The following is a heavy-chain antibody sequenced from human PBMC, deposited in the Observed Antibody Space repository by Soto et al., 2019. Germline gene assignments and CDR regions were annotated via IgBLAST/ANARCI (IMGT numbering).Heavy chain of an antibody. D-gene: IGHD4-17*01. Sequence: SETLSLTCTVSGGSISSSIYYWGWIRQPPGKGLEWIGSIYYSGSTYYNPSLKSRVTISVDTSKNQFSLKLSSVTAADTAVYYCARHGTTVTLVRRYYYYGMDVWGQGTTVTVSS. V-gene: IGHV4-39*01. CDR1: GGSISSSIYY. CDR3: ARHGTTVTLVRRYYYYGMDV. J-gene: IGHJ6*02. CDR2: IYYSGST.